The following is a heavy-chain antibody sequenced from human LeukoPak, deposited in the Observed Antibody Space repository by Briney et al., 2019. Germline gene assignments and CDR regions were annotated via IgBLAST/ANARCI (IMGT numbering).Heavy chain of an antibody. Sequence: PGGSLRLSCAASGFTFSSYGMHWVRQAPGKGLEWVAVISYDGSNKYYADSVKGRFTISRDNSKNTLYLQINSLRAEDTAVYYCAKSAQSMVRGAPVDYWGQGTLVTVSS. CDR3: AKSAQSMVRGAPVDY. CDR2: ISYDGSNK. V-gene: IGHV3-30*18. J-gene: IGHJ4*02. CDR1: GFTFSSYG. D-gene: IGHD3-10*01.